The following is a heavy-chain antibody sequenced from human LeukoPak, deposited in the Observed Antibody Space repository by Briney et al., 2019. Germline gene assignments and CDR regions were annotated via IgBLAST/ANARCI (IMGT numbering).Heavy chain of an antibody. CDR1: GGSFSGYY. J-gene: IGHJ4*02. CDR2: INHSGST. V-gene: IGHV4-34*01. D-gene: IGHD3-10*01. Sequence: PSETLSLTCAVYGGSFSGYYWSWIRQPPGKGLEWIGEINHSGSTNYNPSLKSRVTISVDTSKNQFSLKLSSVTAADTAVYYCASRSFWFGEIDYWGQGTLVTVSS. CDR3: ASRSFWFGEIDY.